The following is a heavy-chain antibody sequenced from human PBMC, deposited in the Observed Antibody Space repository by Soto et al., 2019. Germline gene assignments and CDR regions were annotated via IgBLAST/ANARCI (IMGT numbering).Heavy chain of an antibody. Sequence: PSETLSLTCTVSGGSISSYYWSWIRQPPGKGLEWIGYIYYSGSTNYNPSLKSRVTISVDTSKNQFSLKLSSVTAADTAVYYCARGRSGQLLWFGELWFDPWGQGTLVTVSS. CDR1: GGSISSYY. CDR3: ARGRSGQLLWFGELWFDP. CDR2: IYYSGST. D-gene: IGHD3-10*01. J-gene: IGHJ5*02. V-gene: IGHV4-59*01.